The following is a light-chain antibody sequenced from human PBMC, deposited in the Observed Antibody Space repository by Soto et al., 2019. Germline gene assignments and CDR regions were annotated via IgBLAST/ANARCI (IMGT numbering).Light chain of an antibody. CDR3: QQYNNWPWT. CDR2: VAS. V-gene: IGKV3-15*01. J-gene: IGKJ1*01. Sequence: EIVMTQSPATLSVSPGERATLSCRASQSVSSNLAWYQQKPGQAPRLLIYVASTRATGIPARFSGSGSGTEFTLTISSLQSEDFAVYYCQQYNNWPWTFGQGIKVEIK. CDR1: QSVSSN.